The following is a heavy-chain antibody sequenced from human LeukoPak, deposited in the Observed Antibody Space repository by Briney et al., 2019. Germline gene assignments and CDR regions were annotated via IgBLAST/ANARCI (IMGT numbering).Heavy chain of an antibody. D-gene: IGHD3-22*01. CDR1: GFTFSGSA. CDR3: ARSYDSSGYYAY. CDR2: IRSKANSYAT. V-gene: IGHV3-73*01. Sequence: PGGSLKLSCAASGFTFSGSAMHWVRQASGKGLEWVGRIRSKANSYATAYAASVKGRFTISRDDSKNTAYLQMNSLKTEDTAVYYCARSYDSSGYYAYWGQGTLVTVSS. J-gene: IGHJ4*02.